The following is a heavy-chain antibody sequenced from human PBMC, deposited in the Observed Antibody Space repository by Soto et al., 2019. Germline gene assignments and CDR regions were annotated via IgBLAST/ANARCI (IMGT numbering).Heavy chain of an antibody. CDR3: AKVGYNDSDFDR. D-gene: IGHD3-16*01. V-gene: IGHV3-7*01. CDR1: GFSFSSYW. J-gene: IGHJ4*02. CDR2: INQDSNQR. Sequence: GGSLRLSCVASGFSFSSYWMTWVRQAPGKGLEWVAIINQDSNQRYYVDSVRGRFTISRDNAKSSVYLQMDSLRAEDTALYYCAKVGYNDSDFDRWGQGTMVTVSS.